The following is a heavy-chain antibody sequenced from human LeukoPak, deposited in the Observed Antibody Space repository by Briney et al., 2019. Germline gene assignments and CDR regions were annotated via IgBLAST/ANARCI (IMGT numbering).Heavy chain of an antibody. J-gene: IGHJ4*02. CDR1: GGSFSGYY. CDR3: ARGPRLFAGRYFDY. Sequence: SETLSLTCTVYGGSFSGYYWSWIRQPPGKGLEWIGEINHSGSTNHNPSLKSRVTISVDTSKNQFSLKLSSVTAADTAVYYCARGPRLFAGRYFDYWGQGTLVTVSS. D-gene: IGHD6-6*01. CDR2: INHSGST. V-gene: IGHV4-34*01.